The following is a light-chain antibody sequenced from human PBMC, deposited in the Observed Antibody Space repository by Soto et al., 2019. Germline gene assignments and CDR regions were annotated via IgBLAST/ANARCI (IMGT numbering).Light chain of an antibody. CDR1: QSVGRY. CDR3: VQRSVWPWT. Sequence: EIVLTQSPATLSLSPGERGTLSCRASQSVGRYLAWYQHKPGQAPRLLIYDTSNRAPGTTGRFGGSGSGTDFTLTISRLEPEDFAVYYCVQRSVWPWTVGQGTKVQV. V-gene: IGKV3-11*01. J-gene: IGKJ1*01. CDR2: DTS.